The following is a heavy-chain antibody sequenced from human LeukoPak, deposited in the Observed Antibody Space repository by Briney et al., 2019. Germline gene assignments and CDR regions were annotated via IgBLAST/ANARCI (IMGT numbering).Heavy chain of an antibody. CDR3: ARSWGTSGNLGY. J-gene: IGHJ4*02. CDR2: IYPGDSNN. D-gene: IGHD4-23*01. V-gene: IGHV5-51*01. CDR1: GYTFTTYW. Sequence: GESLKISCKGSGYTFTTYWDAWVRQMPGKGLEWMGLIYPGDSNNRYNPSFQGQVTISADKYINTAYLQWSSLKASDTAMYYCARSWGTSGNLGYWGQGTLVTVSS.